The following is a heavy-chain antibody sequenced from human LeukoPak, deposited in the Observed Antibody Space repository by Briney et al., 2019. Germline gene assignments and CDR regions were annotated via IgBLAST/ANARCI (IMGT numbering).Heavy chain of an antibody. CDR1: GDSVSSNRVA. D-gene: IGHD6-19*01. CDR2: TYCRSRWYN. CDR3: ARAPLKAVAGTFDF. Sequence: SQTLSLTCAISGDSVSSNRVAWNWIRQSPSRGLEWLGRTYCRSRWYNDYAVSVKSRIAINPDTSENQFSLQLNSVTPEDTAVCYCARAPLKAVAGTFDFWGQGTVVTVSS. J-gene: IGHJ4*02. V-gene: IGHV6-1*01.